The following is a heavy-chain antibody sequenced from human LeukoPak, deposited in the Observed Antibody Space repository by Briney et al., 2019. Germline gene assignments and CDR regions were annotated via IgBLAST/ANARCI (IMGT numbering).Heavy chain of an antibody. V-gene: IGHV3-7*01. CDR2: IKEDGSDK. D-gene: IGHD6-19*01. Sequence: QAGGSLRLSCAASGFSFNEYWMSWVRQAPGKGPEWVANIKEDGSDKYYIDSVKGRFTISRDDGTNSVFLEMNSLRPEDTGLYYCARDSSPRGGGCFDNWGQGTLVTVSS. CDR3: ARDSSPRGGGCFDN. CDR1: GFSFNEYW. J-gene: IGHJ4*02.